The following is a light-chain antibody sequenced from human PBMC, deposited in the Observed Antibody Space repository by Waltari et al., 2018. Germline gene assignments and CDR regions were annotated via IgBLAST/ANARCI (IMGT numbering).Light chain of an antibody. CDR3: QHYYTTPT. CDR2: WAS. J-gene: IGKJ1*01. V-gene: IGKV4-1*01. CDR1: QTVVYSSNKKDG. Sequence: QTVVYSSNKKDGVAWYEQKAVQFPKRLLYWASTRESGVPDRCSGSGSGTDFTLTINSLQAEGVAVYYCQHYYTTPTFGQGTKVEIK.